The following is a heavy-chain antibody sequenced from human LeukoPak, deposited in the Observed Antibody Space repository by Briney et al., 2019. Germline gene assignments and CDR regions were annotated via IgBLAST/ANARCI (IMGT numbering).Heavy chain of an antibody. CDR2: VSGDGTTT. CDR1: GIIFSNFA. J-gene: IGHJ4*02. CDR3: TMFTSGWD. Sequence: GGSLRLSCAASGIIFSNFAMSWVRQAPGKGLEWVSRVSGDGTTTNYADSVKGRFTISRDNAKNTMSLQMTSLRAEDTAVYYCTMFTSGWDWGQGTLVTVSS. D-gene: IGHD6-19*01. V-gene: IGHV3-74*01.